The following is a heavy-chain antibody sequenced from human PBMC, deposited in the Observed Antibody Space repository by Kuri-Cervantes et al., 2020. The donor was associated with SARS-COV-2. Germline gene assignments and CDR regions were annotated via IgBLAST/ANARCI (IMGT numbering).Heavy chain of an antibody. CDR1: GLSFSNYA. Sequence: GGSLRLSCAASGLSFSNYAMSWVRQAPGKGLEWVSSISGSGDDTHYADSVKGRFTISRDNSKNTLYLQMNSLRAEDTAVYYCAKAGDIVVVPAAYFDYWGQGTLVTVSS. CDR3: AKAGDIVVVPAAYFDY. J-gene: IGHJ4*02. CDR2: ISGSGDDT. V-gene: IGHV3-23*01. D-gene: IGHD2-2*01.